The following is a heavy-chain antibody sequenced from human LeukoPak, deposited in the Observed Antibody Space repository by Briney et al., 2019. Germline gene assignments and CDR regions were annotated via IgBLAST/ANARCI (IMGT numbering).Heavy chain of an antibody. D-gene: IGHD1-26*01. CDR1: GFTFSTYN. CDR2: INSDGSWT. V-gene: IGHV3-74*01. Sequence: GSLRLSCAASGFTFSTYNMNWVRQAPGKGLVWVSHINSDGSWTSYADSVKGRSTIFRDNAKNTLYLQMNSLRAEDTAVYYCVRDLGGRSGHWGQGTLVTVSS. CDR3: VRDLGGRSGH. J-gene: IGHJ4*02.